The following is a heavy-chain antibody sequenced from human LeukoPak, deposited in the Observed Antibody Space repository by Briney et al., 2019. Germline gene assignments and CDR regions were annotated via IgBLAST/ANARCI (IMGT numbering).Heavy chain of an antibody. Sequence: PGGSLRLSCAASGFTFSSYGMHWVRQAPGKGLEWVAVISYDGSNKYYADSVKGRFTISRDNSKNTLYLQMNSLRAEDTAVYYCAKDFHDYGDYVDYWGQGTLVTVSS. J-gene: IGHJ4*02. V-gene: IGHV3-30*18. CDR1: GFTFSSYG. D-gene: IGHD4-17*01. CDR2: ISYDGSNK. CDR3: AKDFHDYGDYVDY.